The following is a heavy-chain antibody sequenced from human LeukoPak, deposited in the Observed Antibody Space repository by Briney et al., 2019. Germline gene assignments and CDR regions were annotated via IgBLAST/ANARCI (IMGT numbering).Heavy chain of an antibody. D-gene: IGHD2-15*01. CDR3: ARDLGSGGS. J-gene: IGHJ4*02. CDR1: GGSFSGYY. CDR2: IYYSGST. V-gene: IGHV4-59*01. Sequence: SETLSLTCAVYGGSFSGYYWSWIRQPPGKGLEWIGYIYYSGSTNYNPSLKSRVTISVDTSKNQFSLKLSSVTAADTAVYYCARDLGSGGSWGQGTLVTVSS.